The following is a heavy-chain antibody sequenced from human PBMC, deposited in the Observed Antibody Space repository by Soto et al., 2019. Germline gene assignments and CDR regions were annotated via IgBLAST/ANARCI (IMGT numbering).Heavy chain of an antibody. V-gene: IGHV1-18*01. D-gene: IGHD3-10*01. CDR2: INVYNGNT. J-gene: IGHJ5*02. Sequence: QVQLVQSGGEVKKPGASVKVSCKASGYTFTNYGISWVRQAPGQGLEWMGWINVYNGNTKYAQKVQGRVTMTTDTSTSTGYMERRSLRSDDTAVYYCARGVGSGSYYNQYNWFDPWGQGTLVTVSS. CDR1: GYTFTNYG. CDR3: ARGVGSGSYYNQYNWFDP.